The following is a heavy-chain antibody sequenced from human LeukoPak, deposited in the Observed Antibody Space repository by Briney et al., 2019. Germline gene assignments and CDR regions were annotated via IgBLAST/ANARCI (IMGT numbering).Heavy chain of an antibody. J-gene: IGHJ4*02. V-gene: IGHV4-34*01. CDR2: INHSGST. CDR1: GGSFSGYY. D-gene: IGHD3-16*01. CDR3: ARVARGNDY. Sequence: SETLSLTCAVYGGSFSGYYWSWIRQPPGKGLEWIGEINHSGSTNYNPSLKSRVTISVDTSKNQFPLKLSSVTAADTAVYYCARVARGNDYWGQGTLVTVSS.